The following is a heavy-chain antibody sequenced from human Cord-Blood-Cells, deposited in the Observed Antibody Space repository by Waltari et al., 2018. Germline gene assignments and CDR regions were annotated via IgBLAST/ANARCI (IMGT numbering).Heavy chain of an antibody. Sequence: QVQLQQWGAGLLKPSETLSLTCAVYGGSFSGYYWSWIRQPPGKGLEWIGEINHRGSNNYNPSLKSRVTISVDTSKNQFSLKLSSVTAADTAVYYCARSLQNIAAAGSFDYWGQGTLVTVSS. CDR1: GGSFSGYY. D-gene: IGHD6-13*01. V-gene: IGHV4-34*01. CDR3: ARSLQNIAAAGSFDY. J-gene: IGHJ4*02. CDR2: INHRGSN.